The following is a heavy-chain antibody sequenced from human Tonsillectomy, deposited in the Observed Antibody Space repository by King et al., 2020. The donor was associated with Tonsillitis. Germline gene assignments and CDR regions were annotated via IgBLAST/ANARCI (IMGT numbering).Heavy chain of an antibody. CDR3: AGDPRYLYSGTYSPLSYFDY. CDR1: GFTFSSCG. Sequence: VQLVESWGGVVQPGRSLRRSCAASGFTFSSCGMHWVRQAPGRGLEGVAVICDDGSNKYYADSVKGRFTSSRDNSKNTLYLQMNSLRAEDTAVYYCAGDPRYLYSGTYSPLSYFDYWGQGTLVTVSS. J-gene: IGHJ4*02. V-gene: IGHV3-33*01. CDR2: ICDDGSNK. D-gene: IGHD1-26*01.